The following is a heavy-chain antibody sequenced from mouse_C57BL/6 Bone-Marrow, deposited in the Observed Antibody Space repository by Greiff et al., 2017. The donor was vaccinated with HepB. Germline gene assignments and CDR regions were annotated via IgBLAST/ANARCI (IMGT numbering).Heavy chain of an antibody. CDR2: IYPGSGST. J-gene: IGHJ3*01. D-gene: IGHD2-3*01. CDR3: ARVPDGYPRFAY. CDR1: GYTFTSYW. V-gene: IGHV1-55*01. Sequence: QVQLQQPGAELVKPGASVKMSCKASGYTFTSYWITWVKQRPGQGLEWIGDIYPGSGSTNYNEKFKSKATLTVDTSSSTAYMQLSSLTSEDSAVYYCARVPDGYPRFAYWGQGTLVTVSA.